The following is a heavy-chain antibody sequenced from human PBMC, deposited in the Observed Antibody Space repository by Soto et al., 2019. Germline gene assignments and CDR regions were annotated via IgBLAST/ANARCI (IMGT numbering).Heavy chain of an antibody. CDR1: GYTFTSYY. CDR3: TRAPSYGAFDI. Sequence: ASVKVSCKASGYTFTSYYIHWVRQAPGQGLEWMGIINPSGGSTTYAQKFQGRVTMTRDTSTSTVYMELSSLRSEDTAVYYCTRAPSYGAFDIGGQGTMVTVSS. J-gene: IGHJ3*02. V-gene: IGHV1-46*03. CDR2: INPSGGST. D-gene: IGHD4-17*01.